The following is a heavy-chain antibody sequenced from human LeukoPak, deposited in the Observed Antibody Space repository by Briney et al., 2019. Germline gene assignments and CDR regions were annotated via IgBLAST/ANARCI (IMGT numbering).Heavy chain of an antibody. J-gene: IGHJ4*02. CDR2: INSDGSTT. V-gene: IGHV3-74*01. CDR1: GFTFTNYW. Sequence: GGSLRLSCAASGFTFTNYWMHWVRHVPGEGVMWLSRINSDGSTTSYAGSVKGRFTISRDNANNTLYLQLNTLRVEDTAVYYCARETWGGLDYWGQGTLVSVAS. CDR3: ARETWGGLDY. D-gene: IGHD3-16*01.